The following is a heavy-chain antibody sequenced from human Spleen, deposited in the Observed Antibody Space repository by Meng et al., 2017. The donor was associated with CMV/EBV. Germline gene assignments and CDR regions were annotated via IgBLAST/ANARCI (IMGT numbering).Heavy chain of an antibody. CDR1: GFTFSSYA. J-gene: IGHJ4*02. CDR2: ISYDGSNK. V-gene: IGHV3-30-3*01. Sequence: GESLKISCAASGFTFSSYAMHWVRQAPGKGLEWVAVISYDGSNKYYADSVKGRFTISRDNSKNTLYLQMNSLRAEDTAVYYCASNEDYDFWSGYLDYWGQGTLVTVSS. CDR3: ASNEDYDFWSGYLDY. D-gene: IGHD3-3*01.